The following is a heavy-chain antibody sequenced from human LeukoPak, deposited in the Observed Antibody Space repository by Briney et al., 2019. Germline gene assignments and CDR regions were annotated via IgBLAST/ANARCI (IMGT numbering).Heavy chain of an antibody. CDR3: ASTEYYYDSSGYNY. J-gene: IGHJ4*02. Sequence: GGSLRLSCAASGFTFSDHYMSWVRQAPGKGLEWVSLISSSGTTIDNADSVKGRFTISRDNAKNSLYLQMNSLRAEDTAVYYCASTEYYYDSSGYNYWGQGTLVTVSS. CDR1: GFTFSDHY. D-gene: IGHD3-22*01. CDR2: ISSSGTTI. V-gene: IGHV3-11*04.